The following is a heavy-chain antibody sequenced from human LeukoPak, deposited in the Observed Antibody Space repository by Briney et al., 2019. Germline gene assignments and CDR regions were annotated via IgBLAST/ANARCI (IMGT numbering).Heavy chain of an antibody. D-gene: IGHD6-13*01. CDR2: ISYDGSNK. V-gene: IGHV3-30*03. CDR3: ARGGSSWDFAFDI. CDR1: GFTVSSNY. J-gene: IGHJ3*02. Sequence: GGSLRLSCAASGFTVSSNYMTWVRQAPGKGLEWVAVISYDGSNKYYADSVKGRFTISRDNSKNTLYLQMNSLRAEDTAVYYCARGGSSWDFAFDIWGQGTMVTVSS.